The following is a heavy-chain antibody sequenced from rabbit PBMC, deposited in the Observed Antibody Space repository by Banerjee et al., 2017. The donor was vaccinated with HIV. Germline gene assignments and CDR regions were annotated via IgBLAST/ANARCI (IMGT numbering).Heavy chain of an antibody. V-gene: IGHV1S40*01. D-gene: IGHD6-1*01. J-gene: IGHJ3*01. Sequence: QSLEESGGGLVQPEGSLTLTCTASGFSFSSGYCMCWVRQAPGKGLEWIGCIYTGSGGSTYYATWAKGRFTISKTSSTTVTLQMTSLTAADTATYFCARGYYTGGYVGYINPRLDLWGPGTLVTVS. CDR3: ARGYYTGGYVGYINPRLDL. CDR1: GFSFSSGYC. CDR2: IYTGSGGST.